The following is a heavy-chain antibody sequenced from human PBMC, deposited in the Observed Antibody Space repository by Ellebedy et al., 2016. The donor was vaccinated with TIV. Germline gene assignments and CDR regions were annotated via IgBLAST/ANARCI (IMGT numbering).Heavy chain of an antibody. CDR2: IVGSGAK. CDR1: GFSFRSYA. CDR3: ARERTPGDGYWVFDY. Sequence: GESLKISCAASGFSFRSYAMSWVRQAPGKGLEWVSGIVGSGAKKYADDVKGRFTIPRDNSKTTVDLQMKSLRAEDTAVYFCARERTPGDGYWVFDYWGQGTLVTVSS. J-gene: IGHJ4*02. D-gene: IGHD5-18*01. V-gene: IGHV3-23*01.